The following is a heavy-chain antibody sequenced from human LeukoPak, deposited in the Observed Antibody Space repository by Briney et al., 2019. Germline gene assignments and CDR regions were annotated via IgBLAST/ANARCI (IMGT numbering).Heavy chain of an antibody. D-gene: IGHD3-10*01. J-gene: IGHJ3*02. V-gene: IGHV4-59*12. CDR2: IYDSGTT. CDR3: AREGSVDAFDI. CDR1: GGSISSYY. Sequence: SETLSLTCTVSGGSISSYYWSWLRQPPGKGLEWIGYIYDSGTTNYNPSLKSRVTISVDTSKNQFSLKLSSVTAADTAVYYCAREGSVDAFDIWGQGTMVTVSS.